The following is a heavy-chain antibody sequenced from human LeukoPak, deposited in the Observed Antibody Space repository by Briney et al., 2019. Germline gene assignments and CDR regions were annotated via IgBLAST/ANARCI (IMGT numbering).Heavy chain of an antibody. D-gene: IGHD1-26*01. J-gene: IGHJ2*01. CDR2: VYNGGST. V-gene: IGHV4-59*01. CDR1: GGSISNYF. CDR3: AREGSGSYYRWYFDL. Sequence: SETLSLTCTVSGGSISNYFWNWIRQSPGKRLEWIGFVYNGGSTNYNPSLKSRVTMSVDTSKNQFSLKMSYVTAADTAMYYCAREGSGSYYRWYFDLWGRGTLVTVSS.